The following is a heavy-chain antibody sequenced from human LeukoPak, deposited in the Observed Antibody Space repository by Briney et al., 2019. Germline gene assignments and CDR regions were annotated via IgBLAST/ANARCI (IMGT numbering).Heavy chain of an antibody. CDR1: GGSISSGSYY. Sequence: SETLSLTCTVSGGSISSGSYYWSWIRPPAGKGLEWIGSIYSSGSTNYNPSLQSRVNISVDTSKNQFALKLSSGTAADTAVYYCARDRYGSSYRFDPWGQGTLVTVSS. V-gene: IGHV4-61*02. CDR3: ARDRYGSSYRFDP. CDR2: IYSSGST. J-gene: IGHJ5*02. D-gene: IGHD6-13*01.